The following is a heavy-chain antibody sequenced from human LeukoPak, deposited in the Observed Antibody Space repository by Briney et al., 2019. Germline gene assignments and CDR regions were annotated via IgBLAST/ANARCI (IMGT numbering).Heavy chain of an antibody. CDR2: IYTTGST. V-gene: IGHV4-61*02. J-gene: IGHJ6*03. Sequence: PAETLSLTSTVSGGSISSGSYYWSWIRQPAGKRLEWIGRIYTTGSTNYNPSLKSRVTISVDKSKNQFSLKLSSVTAADTAVYYCAIETHYYYYMDVWGKGTTVTISS. CDR1: GGSISSGSYY. CDR3: AIETHYYYYMDV.